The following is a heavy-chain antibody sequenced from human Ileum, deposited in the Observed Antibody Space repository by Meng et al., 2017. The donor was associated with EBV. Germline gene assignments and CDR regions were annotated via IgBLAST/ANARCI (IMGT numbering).Heavy chain of an antibody. D-gene: IGHD3-3*01. J-gene: IGHJ4*02. CDR2: IYYSGST. CDR3: ARRYYGVPFDN. CDR1: GDSISSSNHW. V-gene: IGHV4-39*01. Sequence: QLPLHESGPGLVKPSETLSLPCAVSGDSISSSNHWWGWIRQPPGKGLEWVGTIYYSGSTFYNPSLKSRVTISLDTSKNQFSLKVSSVTAADTAVYYCARRYYGVPFDNWGQGTLVSVSS.